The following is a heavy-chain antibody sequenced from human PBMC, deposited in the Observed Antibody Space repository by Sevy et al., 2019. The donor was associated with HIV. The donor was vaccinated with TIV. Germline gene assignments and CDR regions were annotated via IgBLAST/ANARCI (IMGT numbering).Heavy chain of an antibody. CDR1: GFTFDDYA. V-gene: IGHV3-49*04. D-gene: IGHD6-13*01. CDR2: IRSEAYGGTT. CDR3: TRNIRDLVPYYYYYMDV. J-gene: IGHJ6*03. Sequence: GGSLRLSCTGSGFTFDDYAVSWVRQAPGKGLEWVGFIRSEAYGGTTAYGASVKGRFTISRDDSKNIAYLQMNSLKTEDTAVYYCTRNIRDLVPYYYYYMDVWGKGTTVTVSS.